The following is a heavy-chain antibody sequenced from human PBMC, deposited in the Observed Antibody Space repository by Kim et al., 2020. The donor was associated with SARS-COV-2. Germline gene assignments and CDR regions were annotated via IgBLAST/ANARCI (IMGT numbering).Heavy chain of an antibody. J-gene: IGHJ4*02. CDR2: INTSGGST. D-gene: IGHD3-22*01. CDR1: GYTFTSYY. V-gene: IGHV1-46*01. CDR3: ARGGRAVYYYDSSGIDY. Sequence: ASVKVSCKASGYTFTSYYMHWVRQAPGQGLEWMGIINTSGGSTSYAQKFQGRVTMTRDTSTSTVYMELSSLRSEDTAVYYCARGGRAVYYYDSSGIDYWGQGTLVTVSS.